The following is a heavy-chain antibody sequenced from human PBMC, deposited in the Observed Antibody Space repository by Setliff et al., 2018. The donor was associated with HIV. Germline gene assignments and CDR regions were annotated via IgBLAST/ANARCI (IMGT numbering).Heavy chain of an antibody. CDR2: ISGSGDDT. D-gene: IGHD6-13*01. V-gene: IGHV3-23*01. CDR3: AKVLDIATTGRRLGVLDI. J-gene: IGHJ3*02. Sequence: GSLRLSCAASGITFSRSAMSWVRQAPGKGLEWVSGISGSGDDTYYADSVKGRLTISRDNSKNTLYLQMNSLRVEDTALYYCAKVLDIATTGRRLGVLDIWGQGTMVTVSS. CDR1: GITFSRSA.